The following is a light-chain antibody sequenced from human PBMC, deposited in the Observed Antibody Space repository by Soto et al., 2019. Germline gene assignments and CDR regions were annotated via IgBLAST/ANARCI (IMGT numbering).Light chain of an antibody. J-gene: IGKJ2*01. CDR3: QKYNSAPPT. CDR2: AAS. CDR1: QGISNY. Sequence: DIQMTQSPSSLSASVGDRVTITCRASQGISNYLAWYQQKPGKVPKLLISAASTLQSGVPSRFSGSGSGTDFTLTINNLQPEGVATYYCQKYNSAPPTFGQGTKLEIK. V-gene: IGKV1-27*01.